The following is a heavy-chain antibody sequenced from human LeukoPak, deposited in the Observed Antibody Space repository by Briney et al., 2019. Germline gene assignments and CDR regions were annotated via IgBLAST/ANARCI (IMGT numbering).Heavy chain of an antibody. CDR1: GFTFSDYY. CDR3: ARKIYGSDNYIDY. J-gene: IGHJ4*02. V-gene: IGHV3-11*01. CDR2: LSSGGSMI. Sequence: GGSLRLSCVASGFTFSDYYINWIRQAPGMGLKWIAYLSSGGSMIYYADSVKGRFAISRDNAKNSVYLQMNSLRAEDTALYYCARKIYGSDNYIDYWGQGTLVTVSS. D-gene: IGHD3-10*01.